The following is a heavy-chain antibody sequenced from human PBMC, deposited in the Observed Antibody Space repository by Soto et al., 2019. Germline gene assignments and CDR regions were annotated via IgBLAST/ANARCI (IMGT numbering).Heavy chain of an antibody. J-gene: IGHJ4*02. Sequence: EVQLLESGGGLVQPGGSLRLSCAASGFTFSSYAMSWVRQAPGKGLEWVSAISGSGGSTYYADSVKGRFTISRDNSKNTLYLQMNSLRDEDTAVYYCAKMLVEGGSGWDWGQGTLVTVSS. D-gene: IGHD6-19*01. CDR3: AKMLVEGGSGWD. V-gene: IGHV3-23*01. CDR2: ISGSGGST. CDR1: GFTFSSYA.